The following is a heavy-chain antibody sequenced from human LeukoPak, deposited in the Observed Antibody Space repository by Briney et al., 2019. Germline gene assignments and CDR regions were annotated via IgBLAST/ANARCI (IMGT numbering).Heavy chain of an antibody. V-gene: IGHV1-46*01. CDR3: ARGPILGGHDY. CDR2: INPSGGST. J-gene: IGHJ4*02. CDR1: GDTFTSHY. D-gene: IGHD3-16*01. Sequence: ASVKVSCKASGDTFTSHYMHWVRQAPGQGLEWMGIINPSGGSTSSAQKFQGRVTMTRNTSISTAYMELSSLRSEDTAVYYCARGPILGGHDYWGQGTLVTVSS.